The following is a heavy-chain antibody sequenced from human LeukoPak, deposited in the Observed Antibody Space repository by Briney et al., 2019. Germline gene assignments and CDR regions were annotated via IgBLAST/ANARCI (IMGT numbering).Heavy chain of an antibody. J-gene: IGHJ4*02. CDR1: EFTFSSFA. Sequence: GGSLRLSCAASEFTFSSFAMSWVRQAPGKGLEWVSYIRGGGAGALYADSVKGRFTISRDNSKSTMYLQMNSLRVEDTAVYYCAKGGDYYGSGSYYNPYAYWGQGTLVTVYS. CDR3: AKGGDYYGSGSYYNPYAY. D-gene: IGHD3-10*01. V-gene: IGHV3-23*01. CDR2: IRGGGAGA.